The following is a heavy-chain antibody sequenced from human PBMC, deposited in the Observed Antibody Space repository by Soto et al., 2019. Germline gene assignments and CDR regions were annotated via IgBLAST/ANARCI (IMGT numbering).Heavy chain of an antibody. Sequence: VPLVQSGAEVKKPGASVKVSCKASGYTFTSYGITWVRQAPGQGLEWMGWISAHNGNTDYAQKLQGRVIVTRDTSTSTAYMEPRSLISDDTAVYYCARRRYGDYWGQGALVTVSS. V-gene: IGHV1-18*01. CDR2: ISAHNGNT. D-gene: IGHD1-1*01. CDR3: ARRRYGDY. J-gene: IGHJ4*02. CDR1: GYTFTSYG.